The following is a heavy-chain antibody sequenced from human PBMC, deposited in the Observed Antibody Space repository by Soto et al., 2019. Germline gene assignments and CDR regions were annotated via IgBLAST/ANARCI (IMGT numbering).Heavy chain of an antibody. Sequence: GGSLRLSCAASGFTFSSYAMHWVRQAPGKGLEWVAVISYDGSNKYYADSVKGRFTISRDNSKNTLYLQMNSLGAEDTAVYYCAVTTTAMVYYFDYWGQGTLVTVSS. V-gene: IGHV3-30-3*01. CDR2: ISYDGSNK. CDR3: AVTTTAMVYYFDY. CDR1: GFTFSSYA. D-gene: IGHD5-18*01. J-gene: IGHJ4*02.